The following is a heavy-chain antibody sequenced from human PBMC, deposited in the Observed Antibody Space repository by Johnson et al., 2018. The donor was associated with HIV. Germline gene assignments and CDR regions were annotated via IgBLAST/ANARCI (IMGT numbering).Heavy chain of an antibody. CDR2: ISYDGSNK. V-gene: IGHV3-30*04. J-gene: IGHJ3*02. Sequence: QVQLVESGGGLVQPGGSLRLSCAASGFTFSSYAMSWVRQAPGKGLEWVAVISYDGSNKYYADSVKGRFTISRDNSKNTLYLQMNSLRAEDTAVYYCARENGGGAFDIWGQGTMVTVSS. CDR3: ARENGGGAFDI. CDR1: GFTFSSYA. D-gene: IGHD3-10*01.